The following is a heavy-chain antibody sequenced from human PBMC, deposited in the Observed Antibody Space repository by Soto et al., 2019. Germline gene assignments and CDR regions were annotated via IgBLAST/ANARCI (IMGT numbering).Heavy chain of an antibody. CDR2: INHSGST. V-gene: IGHV4-34*01. J-gene: IGHJ5*02. Sequence: SETLSLTCAVYGGSFSGYYWSWIRQPPGKGLEWIGEINHSGSTNYNPSLKSRVTISVDTSKNQFSLKLSSVTAADTAVYYCARAGTTVTNSNWFDPWGQGTLVTVSS. D-gene: IGHD4-17*01. CDR3: ARAGTTVTNSNWFDP. CDR1: GGSFSGYY.